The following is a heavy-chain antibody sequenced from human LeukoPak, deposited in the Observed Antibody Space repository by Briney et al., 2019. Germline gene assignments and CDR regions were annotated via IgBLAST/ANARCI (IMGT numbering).Heavy chain of an antibody. CDR2: ISGSSSHI. V-gene: IGHV3-11*06. D-gene: IGHD6-13*01. J-gene: IGHJ4*01. CDR3: ARDQIGSW. Sequence: GGSLRLSCEASGFTFSDYYLSWIRQAPGKGLEWISYISGSSSHINYADSVKGRFTISRDNAKKSVYLQMDSLRVEDTAVYYCARDQIGSWWGHGTLVIVSS. CDR1: GFTFSDYY.